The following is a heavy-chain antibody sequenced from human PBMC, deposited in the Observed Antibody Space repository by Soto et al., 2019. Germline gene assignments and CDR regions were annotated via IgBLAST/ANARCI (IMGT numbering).Heavy chain of an antibody. CDR3: ASRPGSSWYFFFDY. Sequence: SETLSLTCTVSGDSVSGSNYYWGWIRQPPGKVLEWIGDIYYSGGTYYNPSLKSRVTISVDTSKNQFSLKLSSVTAADTAVYYCASRPGSSWYFFFDYWGQGTLVTVSS. CDR2: IYYSGGT. V-gene: IGHV4-39*01. CDR1: GDSVSGSNYY. D-gene: IGHD6-13*01. J-gene: IGHJ4*02.